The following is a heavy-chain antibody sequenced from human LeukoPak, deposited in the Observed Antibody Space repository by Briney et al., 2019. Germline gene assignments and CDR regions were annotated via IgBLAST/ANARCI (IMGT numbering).Heavy chain of an antibody. CDR3: TRLYTAGFDP. V-gene: IGHV3-73*01. J-gene: IGHJ5*02. CDR1: GFIFSGSA. CDR2: IRSKANRYAT. Sequence: PGGSLKLSCAASGFIFSGSAMHWVRQASGKGLEWVGRIRSKANRYATAYAASVKGRFTISRDDSKNTAYLQMNSLKTEDMAVYYCTRLYTAGFDPWGQGTLVTVSS.